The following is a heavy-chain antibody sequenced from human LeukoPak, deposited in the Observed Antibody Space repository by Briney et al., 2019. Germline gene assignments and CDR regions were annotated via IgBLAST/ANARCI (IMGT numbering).Heavy chain of an antibody. Sequence: PGGSLRLSCAASGFTFSSYSMNWVRQAPGKGLEWVSSISSSSSYIYYADSVKGRFTISRDNAKNSLYLQMNSLRAEDTAVYYCAREPATGSSSWYCLDYWGQGTLVTVSS. CDR1: GFTFSSYS. CDR3: AREPATGSSSWYCLDY. CDR2: ISSSSSYI. D-gene: IGHD6-13*01. J-gene: IGHJ4*02. V-gene: IGHV3-21*01.